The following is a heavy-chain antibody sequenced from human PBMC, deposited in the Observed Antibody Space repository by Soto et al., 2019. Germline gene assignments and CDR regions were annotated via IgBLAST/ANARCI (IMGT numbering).Heavy chain of an antibody. CDR2: IYDGGST. V-gene: IGHV3-66*01. D-gene: IGHD3-10*01. CDR3: ARVRGVIMYYLDC. Sequence: EVQLVESGGGLVQPGGSLRLSCAASGFTVSTNYMTWVRQAPGKGLEWVSLIYDGGSTNYADSVTGRFTISRDTSKNTLYLQMTSLRADDTAVYYCARVRGVIMYYLDCWGQGTLVTVSS. CDR1: GFTVSTNY. J-gene: IGHJ4*02.